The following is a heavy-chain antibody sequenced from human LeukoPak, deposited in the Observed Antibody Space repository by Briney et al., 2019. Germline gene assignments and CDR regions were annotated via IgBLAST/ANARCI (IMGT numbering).Heavy chain of an antibody. V-gene: IGHV4-38-2*02. CDR3: ARKSVIAAAGDWFDP. CDR2: IYHSGST. J-gene: IGHJ5*02. D-gene: IGHD6-13*01. Sequence: SETLSHTCTVSGYSISSGYFWGWIRQPPGKGLEWIGTIYHSGSTYYNASLESRVTISVDTSKNQFSLKLSSVTAADTAVYYCARKSVIAAAGDWFDPWGQGTLVTVSS. CDR1: GYSISSGYF.